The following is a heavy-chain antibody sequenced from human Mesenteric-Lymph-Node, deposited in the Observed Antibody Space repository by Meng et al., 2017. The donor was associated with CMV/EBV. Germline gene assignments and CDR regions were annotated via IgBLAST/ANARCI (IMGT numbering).Heavy chain of an antibody. D-gene: IGHD3-16*02. Sequence: GGSLRLSCAASGFTFSSYAMYWVRQAPGKGLEWVAVISYDGSNKYYADSVKGRFTISRDNSKNTLYLQMNSLRAEDTAVYYCARGGIMITFGGVITGSPQSFALGYWGQGTLVTVSS. CDR1: GFTFSSYA. CDR3: ARGGIMITFGGVITGSPQSFALGY. CDR2: ISYDGSNK. V-gene: IGHV3-30*04. J-gene: IGHJ4*02.